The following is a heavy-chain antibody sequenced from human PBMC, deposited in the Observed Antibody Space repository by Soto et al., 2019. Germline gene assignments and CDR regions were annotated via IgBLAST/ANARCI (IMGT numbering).Heavy chain of an antibody. Sequence: GGSLRLSCAASGFTFSSYWMHWVRQAPGKGLVWVSRINSDGSSTSYADSVKGRFTISRDNAKNTLYLQMNSLRAEDTAVYYCARRRVVNVDTAMVGFFDYWGQGTLVTVSS. D-gene: IGHD5-18*01. J-gene: IGHJ4*02. CDR1: GFTFSSYW. CDR2: INSDGSST. CDR3: ARRRVVNVDTAMVGFFDY. V-gene: IGHV3-74*01.